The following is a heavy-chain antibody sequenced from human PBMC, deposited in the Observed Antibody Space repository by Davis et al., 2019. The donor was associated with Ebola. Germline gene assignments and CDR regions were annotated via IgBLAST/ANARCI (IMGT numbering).Heavy chain of an antibody. V-gene: IGHV3-74*01. Sequence: GESLKISCAASGFTFSSNWMHWVRQESGKGLVWVSRINSDGSITSDADSVKGRFTISRDNAKNTLYLQMNSLRDEDTAVYYCARGTHYAHDYWRQRTLVTVSS. CDR3: ARGTHYAHDY. CDR1: GFTFSSNW. J-gene: IGHJ4*02. D-gene: IGHD2-2*01. CDR2: INSDGSIT.